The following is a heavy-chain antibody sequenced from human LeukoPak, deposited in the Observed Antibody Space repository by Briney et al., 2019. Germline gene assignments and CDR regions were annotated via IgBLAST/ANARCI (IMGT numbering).Heavy chain of an antibody. CDR2: ISYDGSKK. J-gene: IGHJ4*02. V-gene: IGHV3-30*03. Sequence: GGSLRLSCAASGFTISNNYIRWLRQAPGKGLEWVTLISYDGSKKYYADSVKGRFTISRDNSKDTLFLQMNSLRSEDTAVYYCARDRGMTTNSFDYWGQGTLVTVSS. CDR3: ARDRGMTTNSFDY. D-gene: IGHD4-11*01. CDR1: GFTISNNY.